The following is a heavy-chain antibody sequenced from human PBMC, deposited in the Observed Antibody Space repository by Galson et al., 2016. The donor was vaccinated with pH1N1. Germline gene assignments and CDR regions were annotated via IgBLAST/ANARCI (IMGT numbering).Heavy chain of an antibody. V-gene: IGHV1-3*01. D-gene: IGHD2-2*01. Sequence: SVKVSCKALGYTFTSYAVYWVRQAPGQSLEWMGWINGGNGNTKYSQKFQDRVTITRETSASTAYMELSGLKFEDGAVYFCARDLDSASYKTNDGLDIWGQWAKVSVSS. CDR2: INGGNGNT. CDR1: GYTFTSYA. J-gene: IGHJ3*02. CDR3: ARDLDSASYKTNDGLDI.